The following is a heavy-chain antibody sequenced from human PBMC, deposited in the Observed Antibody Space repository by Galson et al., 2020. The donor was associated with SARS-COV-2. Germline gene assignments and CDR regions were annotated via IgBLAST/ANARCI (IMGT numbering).Heavy chain of an antibody. V-gene: IGHV3-23*01. CDR1: GFTFSNYA. CDR3: AKDPKAYFYGSGSPNPFFDY. D-gene: IGHD3-10*01. Sequence: GGSLRLSCAASGFTFSNYAMSWVRQAPGKGLEWVSTISGSGGSGDATYYADSVKGRFAMSRDNSKSTLYLQMYSLRAEDTAVYYCAKDPKAYFYGSGSPNPFFDYWGQGTLVTVSS. J-gene: IGHJ4*02. CDR2: ISGSGGSGDAT.